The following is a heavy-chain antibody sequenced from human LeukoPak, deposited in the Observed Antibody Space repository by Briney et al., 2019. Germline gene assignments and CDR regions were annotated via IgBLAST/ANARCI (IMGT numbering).Heavy chain of an antibody. J-gene: IGHJ6*03. CDR3: ARMYSSSSVVLYMDV. CDR2: IYTSGST. Sequence: SETLSLTCTVSGGSISSYYWSWIRQPAGKGLEWIGRIYTSGSTNYNPSLKSRVTMSVDTSKNQFSLKLSSVTAADTAVYYCARMYSSSSVVLYMDVWGKGTTVPVSS. CDR1: GGSISSYY. V-gene: IGHV4-4*07. D-gene: IGHD6-6*01.